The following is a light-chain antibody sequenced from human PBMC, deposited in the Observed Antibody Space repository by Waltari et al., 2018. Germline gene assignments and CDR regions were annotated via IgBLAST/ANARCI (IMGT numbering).Light chain of an antibody. CDR3: QVWDTSGNPSVA. Sequence: SYILTQPPSVSVAPGKTARITCGGNNLPSKSVEWYRQKPGQAPALVIYHDFDRPSGIPERFSGSSSGNTATLTISRVEVGDEADYFCQVWDTSGNPSVAFGGGTKLTVL. CDR2: HDF. J-gene: IGLJ2*01. V-gene: IGLV3-21*03. CDR1: NLPSKS.